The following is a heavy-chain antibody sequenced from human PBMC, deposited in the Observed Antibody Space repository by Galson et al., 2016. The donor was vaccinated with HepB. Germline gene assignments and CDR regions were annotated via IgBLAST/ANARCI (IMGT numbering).Heavy chain of an antibody. CDR3: ARDFYRSGSFSFDH. CDR1: GFTFSTYN. Sequence: SLRLSCAGSGFTFSTYNFNWVRQAPGQGLEWLAYIGSSSDTIKYADSVRGRFTVSRDNAKSSLYLRMDGLRVEDTAIYYCARDFYRSGSFSFDHWGQGTLLTVSS. D-gene: IGHD3-10*01. V-gene: IGHV3-48*01. J-gene: IGHJ4*02. CDR2: IGSSSDTI.